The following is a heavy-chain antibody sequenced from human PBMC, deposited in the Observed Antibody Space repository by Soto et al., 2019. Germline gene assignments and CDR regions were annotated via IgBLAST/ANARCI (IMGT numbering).Heavy chain of an antibody. J-gene: IGHJ6*02. CDR3: ARDDSSSSYYYYGMDV. D-gene: IGHD6-6*01. CDR1: GYTFTSYG. CDR2: ISAYNGNT. V-gene: IGHV1-18*01. Sequence: ASVKVSCKASGYTFTSYGISWVRQAPGQGLEWVGWISAYNGNTNYAQKLQGGVTMTTDTSTSTAYMELRSLRSDDTAVYYCARDDSSSSYYYYGMDVRAQGTTVTVSS.